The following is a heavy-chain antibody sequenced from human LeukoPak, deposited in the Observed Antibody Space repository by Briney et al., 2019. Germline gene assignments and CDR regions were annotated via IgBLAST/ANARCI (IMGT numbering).Heavy chain of an antibody. V-gene: IGHV1-2*02. Sequence: ASVKVSCKASGYTFTGYYMHWVRQAPGQGLEWMGWINPNSGGTNYAQKFQGRVTMTRDTSISTAYMELSRLRSDDTAVYFCAKEWLVHGYYFDYWGQGTLVTVSS. CDR3: AKEWLVHGYYFDY. CDR1: GYTFTGYY. J-gene: IGHJ4*02. CDR2: INPNSGGT. D-gene: IGHD6-19*01.